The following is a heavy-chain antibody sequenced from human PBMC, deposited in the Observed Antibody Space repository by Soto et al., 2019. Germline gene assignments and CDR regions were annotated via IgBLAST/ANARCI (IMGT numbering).Heavy chain of an antibody. D-gene: IGHD6-13*01. CDR2: IIPIFGTA. CDR3: ARPEYILAAAGAYYYGMDV. CDR1: GGTFSSYA. J-gene: IGHJ6*02. V-gene: IGHV1-69*01. Sequence: QVQLVQSGAEVKKPGSSVKVSCKASGGTFSSYAISWVRQAPGQGLEWMGGIIPIFGTANYAQKFQGRVTITADESTSTAYMELSSLRSEDTAVYYCARPEYILAAAGAYYYGMDVWGQGTTVTVYS.